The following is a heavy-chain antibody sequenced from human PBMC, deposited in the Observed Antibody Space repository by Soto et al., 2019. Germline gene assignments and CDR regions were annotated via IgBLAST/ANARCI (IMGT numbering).Heavy chain of an antibody. CDR3: ARHEGWTGPDQ. CDR2: IFHDGNT. D-gene: IGHD2-8*02. CDR1: GASIGSGGW. V-gene: IGHV4-4*02. J-gene: IGHJ5*02. Sequence: LSLTCAVSGASIGSGGWRSWVRQPPGKGLEWIAEIFHDGNTNYSPSLKSRVTISVDKSQNQFSLNVYSVTAADTAVYYCARHEGWTGPDQWGQGTLVTVSS.